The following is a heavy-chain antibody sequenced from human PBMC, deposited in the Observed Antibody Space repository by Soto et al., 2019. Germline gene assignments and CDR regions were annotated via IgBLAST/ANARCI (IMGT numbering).Heavy chain of an antibody. D-gene: IGHD6-19*01. CDR1: GGTFRTHG. V-gene: IGHV1-69*01. J-gene: IGHJ4*02. Sequence: QVQLVQSGADVRKPGSSVKVSCKASGGTFRTHGISWVRQAPGRGLEWMGGIIPMFGSANYAQKFQGRVTITADESTSTAYMELRSLRYADTAVYYCAGYSSGWYNFDDWGQGTLVTVSS. CDR3: AGYSSGWYNFDD. CDR2: IIPMFGSA.